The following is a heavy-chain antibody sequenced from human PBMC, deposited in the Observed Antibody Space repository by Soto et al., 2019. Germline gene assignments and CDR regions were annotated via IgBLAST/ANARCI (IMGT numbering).Heavy chain of an antibody. J-gene: IGHJ4*02. CDR2: ISSSSSTI. V-gene: IGHV3-48*01. D-gene: IGHD2-15*01. CDR3: AREMAALNYFDY. CDR1: GFTFSSYS. Sequence: GGSLRLSCAASGFTFSSYSMNWVRQAPGKGLEWVSCISSSSSTICYADSVKGRFTISRDNAKNSLYLQMNSLRAEDTAVYYCAREMAALNYFDYWGQGTLVTVSS.